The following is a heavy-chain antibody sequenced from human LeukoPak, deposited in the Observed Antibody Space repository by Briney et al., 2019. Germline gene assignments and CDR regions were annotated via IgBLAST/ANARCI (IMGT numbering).Heavy chain of an antibody. CDR3: ARLPDSSGYPLDY. CDR2: IYYSGST. J-gene: IGHJ4*02. Sequence: SETLSLTCSVSGGSISSYYWSWIRQPPGKGLEWVGYIYYSGSTNYNPSLKSRVTISVDTSKNQFSLKLSSVTAADTAVYYCARLPDSSGYPLDYWGQGTLVTVSS. D-gene: IGHD3-22*01. CDR1: GGSISSYY. V-gene: IGHV4-59*08.